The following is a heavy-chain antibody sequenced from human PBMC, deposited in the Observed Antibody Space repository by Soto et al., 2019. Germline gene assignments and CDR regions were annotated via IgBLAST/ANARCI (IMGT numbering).Heavy chain of an antibody. Sequence: QLQLQESGPGLVKPSETLSLTCTVSGGSISSSSYYWGWIRQPPGTGLEWIVSIYYSGRTYYNPSLKRRVTISVYTSKIPFCLKLSSVTAADTAVYYCAGHVSAYVRSVAGTFVFDYRGQGTLVTPSS. CDR3: AGHVSAYVRSVAGTFVFDY. CDR1: GGSISSSSYY. D-gene: IGHD6-19*01. CDR2: IYYSGRT. V-gene: IGHV4-39*01. J-gene: IGHJ4*02.